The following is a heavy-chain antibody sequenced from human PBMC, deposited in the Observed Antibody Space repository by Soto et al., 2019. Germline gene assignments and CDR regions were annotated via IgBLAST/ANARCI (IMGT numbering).Heavy chain of an antibody. CDR2: VTGSGSQI. J-gene: IGHJ5*02. V-gene: IGHV3-23*01. D-gene: IGHD2-21*01. CDR3: AKDAVYRDGLWLMDS. Sequence: PGGSLRLSCAASGFTTSTYAMTWVRQAPGKGLECVSGVTGSGSQIYYADSVKGRFTISKDNSKNTLYLQMSSLREEDTALYYCAKDAVYRDGLWLMDSWGQGTLVTVSS. CDR1: GFTTSTYA.